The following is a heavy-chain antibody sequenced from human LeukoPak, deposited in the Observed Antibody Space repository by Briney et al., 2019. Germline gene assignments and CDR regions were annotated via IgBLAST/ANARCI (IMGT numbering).Heavy chain of an antibody. CDR3: ARGTPGYSSSWGWFDP. D-gene: IGHD6-13*01. CDR1: GYSISSGYY. V-gene: IGHV4-38-2*02. J-gene: IGHJ5*02. CDR2: IYHSGST. Sequence: KPSETLSLTCTVSGYSISSGYYWGWIRQPPGKGLEWIGSIYHSGSTYYNPSLKSRVTISVDTSKNQFSLKLSSVTAADTAVYYCARGTPGYSSSWGWFDPWGQGTLVTVYS.